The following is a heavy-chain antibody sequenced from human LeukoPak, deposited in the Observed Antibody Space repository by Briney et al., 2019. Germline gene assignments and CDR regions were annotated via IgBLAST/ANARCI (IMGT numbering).Heavy chain of an antibody. D-gene: IGHD3-22*01. CDR2: ISYDGSNK. J-gene: IGHJ3*02. V-gene: IGHV3-30-3*01. Sequence: PGGSLRLSCAASGFTFSSYAMSWVRQAPGKGLEWVAVISYDGSNKYYADSVKGRFTISRDNSKNTLYLQMNSLRAEDTAVYYCARPMIVVVIDAFDIWGQGTMVTVSS. CDR1: GFTFSSYA. CDR3: ARPMIVVVIDAFDI.